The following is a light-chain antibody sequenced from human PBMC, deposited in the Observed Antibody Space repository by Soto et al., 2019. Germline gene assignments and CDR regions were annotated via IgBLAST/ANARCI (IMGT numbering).Light chain of an antibody. CDR3: QQYYIWPLP. J-gene: IGKJ5*01. V-gene: IGKV3-15*01. CDR2: NAS. Sequence: EILMTQSLATLSVSSRAGPILSFGASENVRFYLAWYQQRPGQAPRLLFYNASTRATAFPARFSGSGSGTDYILTISSLQSEDFAVYYCQQYYIWPLPFGQGTRLEIK. CDR1: ENVRFY.